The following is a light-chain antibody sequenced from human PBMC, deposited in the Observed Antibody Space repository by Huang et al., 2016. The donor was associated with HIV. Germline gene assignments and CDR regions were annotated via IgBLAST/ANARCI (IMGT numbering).Light chain of an antibody. CDR3: HQYNDWPPEWS. V-gene: IGKV3-15*01. CDR1: QSLRNN. Sequence: IVLTQSPATLSVSPGERATLPCRASQSLRNNLAWYQQRPGQAPRLLIYGASNRAAGIPARFSGSGSDTEFTLTISSLQSGDFAIYYCHQYNDWPPEWSFAQGTRVDI. CDR2: GAS. J-gene: IGKJ1*01.